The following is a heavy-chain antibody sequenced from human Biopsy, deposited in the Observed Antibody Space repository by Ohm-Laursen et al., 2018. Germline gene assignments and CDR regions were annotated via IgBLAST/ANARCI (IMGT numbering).Heavy chain of an antibody. V-gene: IGHV3-7*04. CDR1: GITFNSDW. D-gene: IGHD4-11*01. CDR3: ARGNGPSA. Sequence: SLRLSCAASGITFNSDWMSWVRQAPGKGLEWVAIIREHGNEEFYVDSVEGRSTISRDNARNSVYLQMNSLRAEDTAIYYCARGNGPSAWGQGTLVTVSS. J-gene: IGHJ5*02. CDR2: IREHGNEE.